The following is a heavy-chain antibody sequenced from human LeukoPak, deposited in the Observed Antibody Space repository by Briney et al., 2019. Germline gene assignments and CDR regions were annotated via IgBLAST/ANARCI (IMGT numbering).Heavy chain of an antibody. J-gene: IGHJ5*02. V-gene: IGHV4-34*01. CDR2: IYHSGST. CDR3: ARGASGYYTGSEGWFDP. Sequence: SETLSLTCAVYGGSFSGHYWSWIRQPPGKGLEWIGYIYHSGSTYYNPSLKSRVAISVDRSKNQFSLKLSSVTAADTAVYYCARGASGYYTGSEGWFDPWGQGTLVTVSS. CDR1: GGSFSGHY. D-gene: IGHD3-3*01.